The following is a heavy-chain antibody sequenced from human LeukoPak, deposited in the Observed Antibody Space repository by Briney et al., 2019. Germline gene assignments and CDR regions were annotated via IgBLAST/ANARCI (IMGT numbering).Heavy chain of an antibody. Sequence: SQTLSLTCTVSGGSISSGGYYWSWIRQPPGKGLEWIGYIYHSGSTYYNPSLKSRVTISVDRSKNQFSLKLSSVTAADTAVCYCARGSSSSGNYWGQGTLVTVSS. J-gene: IGHJ4*02. V-gene: IGHV4-30-2*01. D-gene: IGHD6-6*01. CDR1: GGSISSGGYY. CDR2: IYHSGST. CDR3: ARGSSSSGNY.